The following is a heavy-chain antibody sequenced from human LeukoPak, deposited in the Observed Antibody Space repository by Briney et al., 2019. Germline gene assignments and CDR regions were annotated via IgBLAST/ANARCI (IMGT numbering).Heavy chain of an antibody. CDR2: ISYTGTYI. CDR3: VRDRGTYRPIDY. D-gene: IGHD1-26*01. CDR1: AFSLNACN. Sequence: GGSLRLSCAASAFSLNACNMNWVRQAPGKGLEWVSSISYTGTYIYYADSVKGRFTISRDNAQNSLYLQMNSLRAEDTAIYYCVRDRGTYRPIDYWGQGTLVTVSS. J-gene: IGHJ4*02. V-gene: IGHV3-21*04.